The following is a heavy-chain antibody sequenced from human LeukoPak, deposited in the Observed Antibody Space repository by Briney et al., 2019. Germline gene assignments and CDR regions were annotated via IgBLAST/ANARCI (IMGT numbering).Heavy chain of an antibody. J-gene: IGHJ3*02. Sequence: GGSLRLSCAASGFTFDDYAMHWVRQAPGKGLEWVSGISWNSGSIGYADSVKGRFTISRDNAKNSLYLQMNSLRAEGMAVYYCARSDREWGSDAFDIWGQGTMVTVSS. V-gene: IGHV3-9*03. CDR2: ISWNSGSI. CDR1: GFTFDDYA. CDR3: ARSDREWGSDAFDI. D-gene: IGHD3-16*01.